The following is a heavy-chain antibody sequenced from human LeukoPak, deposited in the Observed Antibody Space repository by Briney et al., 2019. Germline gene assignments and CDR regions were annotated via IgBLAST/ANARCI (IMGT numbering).Heavy chain of an antibody. V-gene: IGHV3-48*01. CDR3: VREVGY. J-gene: IGHJ4*02. D-gene: IGHD1-26*01. CDR1: GFTFSTYM. Sequence: PGGSLRLSCAASGFTFSTYMMNWVRQAPGKGLEWLSYISSDSGAIYYADSVKGRFTISRDNAQKSLYLQMNNLRVEDTAVYYCVREVGYWGQGPVDTLSS. CDR2: ISSDSGAI.